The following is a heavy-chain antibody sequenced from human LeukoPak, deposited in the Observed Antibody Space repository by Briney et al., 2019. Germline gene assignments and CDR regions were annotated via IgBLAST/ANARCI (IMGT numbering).Heavy chain of an antibody. CDR2: ISYDGSNK. D-gene: IGHD3-10*01. J-gene: IGHJ4*02. V-gene: IGHV3-30*18. CDR3: AKDFGSGSYYNPYYFDY. Sequence: GGSPRLSCAASGFTFSSYGMHWVRQAPGKGLEWVAVISYDGSNKYYADSVKGRFTISRDNSKNTLYLQMNSLRAEDTAVYYCAKDFGSGSYYNPYYFDYWGQGTLVTVSS. CDR1: GFTFSSYG.